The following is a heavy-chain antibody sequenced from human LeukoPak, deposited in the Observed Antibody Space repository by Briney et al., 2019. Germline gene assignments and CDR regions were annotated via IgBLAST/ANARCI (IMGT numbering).Heavy chain of an antibody. CDR3: ARGDPLLWFGG. V-gene: IGHV1-8*02. J-gene: IGHJ4*02. Sequence: ASVKVSCKASGYTFTSYDINWVRQATGQGLEWMGWINPNSGGTNYAQKFQGRVTMTRNTSISTAYMELSSLRSEDTAVYYCARGDPLLWFGGWGQGTLVTVSS. CDR1: GYTFTSYD. CDR2: INPNSGGT. D-gene: IGHD3-10*01.